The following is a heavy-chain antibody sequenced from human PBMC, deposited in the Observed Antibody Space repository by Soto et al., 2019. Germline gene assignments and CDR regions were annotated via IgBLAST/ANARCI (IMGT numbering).Heavy chain of an antibody. CDR1: GCTCNDYY. CDR3: ARTMVRGVMTLQHYYYMDV. D-gene: IGHD3-10*01. J-gene: IGHJ6*03. Sequence: SCTASGCTCNDYYSSWIRQDPGKGLMWVSYISSSGSTIYYADSVKGRFTISRDNAKNSLYLQMNSLRAEDTAVYYFARTMVRGVMTLQHYYYMDVWGKGTTVTVS. V-gene: IGHV3-11*01. CDR2: ISSSGSTI.